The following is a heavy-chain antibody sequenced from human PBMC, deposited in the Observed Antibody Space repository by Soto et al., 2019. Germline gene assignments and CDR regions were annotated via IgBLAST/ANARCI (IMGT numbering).Heavy chain of an antibody. D-gene: IGHD3-16*01. J-gene: IGHJ5*02. CDR3: ARGYGGPIGWFDP. V-gene: IGHV1-3*01. CDR2: INAGNGNT. CDR1: GYTFTNYA. Sequence: VQPVASGGEVKKAGASVEGSCQASGYTFTNYAMHWVRQAPGQRLEWMGWINAGNGNTKYSQKFQGRVTITRDTSASTAYMELSSLRSEDTAVYYCARGYGGPIGWFDPWGQGTLVTVSS.